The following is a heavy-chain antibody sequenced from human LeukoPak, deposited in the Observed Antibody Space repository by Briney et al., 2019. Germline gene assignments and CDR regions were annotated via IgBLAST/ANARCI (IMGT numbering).Heavy chain of an antibody. J-gene: IGHJ4*02. CDR3: ARGPPDGSGSYYPGAY. D-gene: IGHD3-10*01. Sequence: PGGSLRLSCAASGFRLSDYYMGWIRQAPGKGLEWVSYISSSGSATFNVDSVKGRFTISRDNAKNTLYLQMNSLRVEDTAVYYCARGPPDGSGSYYPGAYWGQGTLVTVSS. CDR1: GFRLSDYY. V-gene: IGHV3-11*04. CDR2: ISSSGSAT.